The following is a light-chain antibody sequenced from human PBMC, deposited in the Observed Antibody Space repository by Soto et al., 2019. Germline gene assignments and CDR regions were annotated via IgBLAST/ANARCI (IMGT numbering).Light chain of an antibody. V-gene: IGLV1-51*02. J-gene: IGLJ1*01. CDR3: GTWDSGLSGFV. CDR1: NTNIGNSY. Sequence: QSVLTQPPSVSAAPGQKVTISCTGRNTNIGNSYDYWYQQFPGAAPKLLMYENAKRASGILDRFSCSKSGAAATLAITGIQTGDEADYYCGTWDSGLSGFVFGTGTKVTVL. CDR2: ENA.